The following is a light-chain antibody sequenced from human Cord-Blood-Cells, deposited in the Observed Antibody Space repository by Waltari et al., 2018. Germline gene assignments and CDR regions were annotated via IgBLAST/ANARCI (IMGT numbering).Light chain of an antibody. Sequence: SYELTQPPSVSVSPGQTPSTTCSGDKLGAKYATWYQQKPVQPPVLVIYQDSKRPSVIPERFSGVNSGNTATLTISGTQAMDEADYYCQAWDSSAVVFGGGTKLTVL. V-gene: IGLV3-1*01. CDR2: QDS. CDR1: KLGAKY. J-gene: IGLJ2*01. CDR3: QAWDSSAVV.